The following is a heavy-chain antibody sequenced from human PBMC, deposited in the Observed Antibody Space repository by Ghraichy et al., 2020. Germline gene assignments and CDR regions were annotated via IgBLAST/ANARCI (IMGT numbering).Heavy chain of an antibody. V-gene: IGHV3-33*01. CDR2: VWNDGSKK. CDR3: VRCWFWSGSGCPCAN. D-gene: IGHD3-3*01. J-gene: IGHJ4*02. CDR1: GYNFRNDG. Sequence: GESLNISCAGSGYNFRNDGIYWVRQAPGKGLEWVAVVWNDGSKKYYGDSVQGRFTVSKDNSANTASLQRDSLRVEDTAVYYCVRCWFWSGSGCPCANWGQGTRVIVS.